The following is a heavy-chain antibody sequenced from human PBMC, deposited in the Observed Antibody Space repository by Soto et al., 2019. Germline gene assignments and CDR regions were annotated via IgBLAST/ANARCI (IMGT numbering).Heavy chain of an antibody. CDR1: GDTFTTNY. D-gene: IGHD2-21*01. CDR3: ASRVLCDMDV. Sequence: QEQLVQSGAEVKEPGASLKVSCKASGDTFTTNYIHWVRQAPGQGLEWMGRINPNSGATLYAQKLKGSLTLTTDTSTSTVYMDLNSLQSEDSAVYYCASRVLCDMDVWGEGTTVTVSS. CDR2: INPNSGAT. V-gene: IGHV1-46*04. J-gene: IGHJ6*03.